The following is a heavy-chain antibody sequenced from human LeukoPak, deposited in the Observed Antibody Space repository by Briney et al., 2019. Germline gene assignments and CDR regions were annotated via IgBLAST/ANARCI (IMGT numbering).Heavy chain of an antibody. J-gene: IGHJ4*02. CDR2: IYPGESET. D-gene: IGHD3-22*01. V-gene: IGHV5-51*01. CDR1: GYSFTSYC. CDR3: ARTFYYDSSGYYYHY. Sequence: PGESLKISCKGSGYSFTSYCIGWVRQMPGKSLEWMGIIYPGESETRYSPSVQGQVTISADESISTAYLQWSSLKASDTVIYYCARTFYYDSSGYYYHYWGQGTLVTVSS.